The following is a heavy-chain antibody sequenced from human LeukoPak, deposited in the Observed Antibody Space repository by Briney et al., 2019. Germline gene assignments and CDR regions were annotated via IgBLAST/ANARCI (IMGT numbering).Heavy chain of an antibody. D-gene: IGHD3-22*01. CDR3: ASARNPPTSDFYYDSAAFDI. J-gene: IGHJ3*02. Sequence: GESLKISCKGSGYSFTSYWIGWVRQMPGKGLEWMGIIYPGDSDTRYSPSFQGQVTISADKSISTAYLQWSSLKASDTAMYYCASARNPPTSDFYYDSAAFDIWGQGTMVTVSS. CDR2: IYPGDSDT. CDR1: GYSFTSYW. V-gene: IGHV5-51*01.